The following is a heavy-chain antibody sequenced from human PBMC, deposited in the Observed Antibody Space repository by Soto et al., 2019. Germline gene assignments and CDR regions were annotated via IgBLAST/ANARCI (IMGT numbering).Heavy chain of an antibody. D-gene: IGHD4-17*01. CDR1: GFSLITTGSG. CDR2: IYWDDDK. Sequence: QITLKESGPTLVEPTQTLTLTCTFSGFSLITTGSGVAWIRQPPGKALEWLALIYWDDDKRYSPSLKSMLTVTKDPSKNQVVLTMTNMDPVDTGTYFCGHLRTAVTTFGLDVWGQGTAVSVSS. V-gene: IGHV2-5*02. J-gene: IGHJ6*02. CDR3: GHLRTAVTTFGLDV.